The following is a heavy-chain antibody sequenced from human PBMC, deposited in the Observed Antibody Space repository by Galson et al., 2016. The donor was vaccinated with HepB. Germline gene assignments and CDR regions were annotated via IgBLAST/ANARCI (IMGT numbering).Heavy chain of an antibody. V-gene: IGHV1-2*02. CDR2: INPSSGGT. Sequence: VSCKASGYTFTDYYIHWVRQAPGQGLEWMGWINPSSGGTKYVQKFQSRVTMTGDTSINTAYMELTRVRSDDTAVYYCSRHHQRSGSGSYHSDFDYWGQGTLVTVAS. J-gene: IGHJ4*02. D-gene: IGHD3-10*01. CDR3: SRHHQRSGSGSYHSDFDY. CDR1: GYTFTDYY.